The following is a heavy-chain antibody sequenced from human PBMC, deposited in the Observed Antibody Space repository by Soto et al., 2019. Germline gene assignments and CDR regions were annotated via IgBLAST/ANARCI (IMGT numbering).Heavy chain of an antibody. CDR2: IKQDGSEK. D-gene: IGHD6-13*01. V-gene: IGHV3-7*03. CDR1: GFTFSSYW. CDR3: ARDAAYSSSWSRAAVDY. J-gene: IGHJ4*02. Sequence: QPGGSLRLSCAASGFTFSSYWMSWVRQAPGKGLEWVANIKQDGSEKYYVDSVKGRFTISRDNAKNSLYLQMNSLRAADTAVYYCARDAAYSSSWSRAAVDYWGQGTLVTVSS.